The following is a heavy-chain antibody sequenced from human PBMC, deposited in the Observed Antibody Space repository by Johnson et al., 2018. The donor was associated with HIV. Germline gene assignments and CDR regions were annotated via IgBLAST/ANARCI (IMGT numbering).Heavy chain of an antibody. D-gene: IGHD3-16*01. CDR1: GFTFDDYA. CDR2: ISWDGGST. J-gene: IGHJ3*02. V-gene: IGHV3-43D*03. Sequence: VQLVESGGVVVQPGGSLRLSCAASGFTFDDYAMHWVRQAPGKGLEWVSLISWDGGSTYYADSVRGRFTISRDNSKNTLYLQMNSLRAEDTAVYYCAKGLGGAFDIWGQGTMVTVSS. CDR3: AKGLGGAFDI.